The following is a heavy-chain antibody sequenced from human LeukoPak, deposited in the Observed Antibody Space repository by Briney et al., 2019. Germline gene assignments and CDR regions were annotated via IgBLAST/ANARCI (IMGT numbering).Heavy chain of an antibody. J-gene: IGHJ4*02. CDR3: ARNKWAVAND. CDR2: INPNSGDT. V-gene: IGHV1-2*02. D-gene: IGHD4-11*01. CDR1: GYTFTAYY. Sequence: ASVKVSCKASGYTFTAYYIHCVRKAPGQGLEWMGWINPNSGDTNYAQNFQGRVTMTRDTSINTAYMELSSLRSDDTAVYYCARNKWAVANDWGQGTLVTVSS.